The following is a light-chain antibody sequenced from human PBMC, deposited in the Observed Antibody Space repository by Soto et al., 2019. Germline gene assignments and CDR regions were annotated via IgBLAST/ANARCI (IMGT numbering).Light chain of an antibody. CDR3: SSYTSSSIRV. V-gene: IGLV2-14*01. Sequence: QSALTQPASVSGSPGQSITISCTGTSSDVGGYNYVSWYQQHPGKAPKLMIYEVSNRPSGVSNRFSGSKSGNTASLTISGLQAEDEADYYCSSYTSSSIRVFGTETKVTVL. J-gene: IGLJ1*01. CDR2: EVS. CDR1: SSDVGGYNY.